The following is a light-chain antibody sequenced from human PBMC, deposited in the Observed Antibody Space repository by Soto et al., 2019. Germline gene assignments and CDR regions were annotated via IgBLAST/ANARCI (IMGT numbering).Light chain of an antibody. J-gene: IGKJ1*01. V-gene: IGKV3-11*01. Sequence: VFTQSHSALSLSHGERGTSSCRASESVTNYLAWYQQKPGQAPRLLVYDVSNRATGIPARFSGGGSGTDFTLTISNLEPEDFAVYYCQQRSDWPWTFGQGTKVDI. CDR1: ESVTNY. CDR3: QQRSDWPWT. CDR2: DVS.